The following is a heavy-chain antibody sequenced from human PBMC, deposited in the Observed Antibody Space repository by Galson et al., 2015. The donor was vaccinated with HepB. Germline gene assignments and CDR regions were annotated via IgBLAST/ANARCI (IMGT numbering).Heavy chain of an antibody. CDR2: ISSSSSHT. Sequence: SLRLSCAASGFTFRDYYMRWVRQVPGKGLEWVSYISSSSSHTNYADSVKGRFTISRDNAKNSLYLQMNSLRAEDTAVYYCATSSNVHMVATVDWGQGTLVTGSA. D-gene: IGHD5-12*01. CDR3: ATSSNVHMVATVD. CDR1: GFTFRDYY. V-gene: IGHV3-11*06. J-gene: IGHJ4*02.